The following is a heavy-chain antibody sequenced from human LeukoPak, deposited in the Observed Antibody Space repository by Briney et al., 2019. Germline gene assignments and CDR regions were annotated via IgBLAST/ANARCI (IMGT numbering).Heavy chain of an antibody. CDR1: GVSISSSSCY. D-gene: IGHD1-1*01. J-gene: IGHJ6*02. CDR2: IYYSGST. V-gene: IGHV4-39*07. CDR3: ARGRNDVYGMDV. Sequence: SETLSLTCTVSGVSISSSSCYWGWIRQPPGKGLEWIGSIYYSGSTYYNPSLKSRVTISVDTSKNQFSLKLSSVTAADTAVYYCARGRNDVYGMDVWGQGTTVTVSS.